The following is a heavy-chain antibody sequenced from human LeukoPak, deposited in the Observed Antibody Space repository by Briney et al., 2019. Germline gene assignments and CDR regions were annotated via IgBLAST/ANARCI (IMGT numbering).Heavy chain of an antibody. D-gene: IGHD5-18*01. V-gene: IGHV4-59*01. J-gene: IGHJ5*02. CDR1: GGSISTYY. CDR3: ARDKAHSYGRYFDP. CDR2: ISNGNT. Sequence: PSETLSLTCSVAGGSISTYYWNWIRQTPGKGLEWIGHISNGNTDYNPSLKSRVTISVDTFKNQFSLRLTSVTAADTAVYYCARDKAHSYGRYFDPWGQGALVIVSS.